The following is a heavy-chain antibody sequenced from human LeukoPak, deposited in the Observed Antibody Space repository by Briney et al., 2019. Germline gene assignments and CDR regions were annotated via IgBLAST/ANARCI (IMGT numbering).Heavy chain of an antibody. CDR2: INPNSGGT. CDR3: ARGPTVATIIELSY. D-gene: IGHD5-12*01. V-gene: IGHV1-2*02. CDR1: GYTFTSYG. Sequence: ASVKVSCKASGYTFTSYGISWVRQAPGQGLEWMGWINPNSGGTNYAQKFQGRVTMTRDTSISTAYMELSRLRSDDTAVYYCARGPTVATIIELSYWGQGTLVTVSS. J-gene: IGHJ4*02.